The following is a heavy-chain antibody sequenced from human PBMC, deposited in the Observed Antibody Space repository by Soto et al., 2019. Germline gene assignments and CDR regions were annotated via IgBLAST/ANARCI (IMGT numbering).Heavy chain of an antibody. V-gene: IGHV1-24*01. CDR3: ARDSIIVPYDYVWGKGYYYYGMDV. J-gene: IGHJ6*02. Sequence: ASVKVSCKVSGYTLTELSMHWVRQAPGRGLEWMGGFDPEDGETIYAQKFQGRVTMTEDTSTDTAYMELRSLRSDDTAVYYCARDSIIVPYDYVWGKGYYYYGMDVWGQGTTVTVSS. CDR1: GYTLTELS. CDR2: FDPEDGET. D-gene: IGHD3-16*01.